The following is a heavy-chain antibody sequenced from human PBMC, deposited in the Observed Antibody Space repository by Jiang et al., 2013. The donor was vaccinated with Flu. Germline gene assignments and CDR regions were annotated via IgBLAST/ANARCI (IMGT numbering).Heavy chain of an antibody. D-gene: IGHD3-22*01. CDR1: AYSFSKYA. CDR3: AREGYYFDSTGSPRSHGLDV. CDR2: INTDTGDP. Sequence: GSELKEPGASVKVSCKASAYSFSKYALTWVRQAPGQGLEWMGWINTDTGDPTYAQAFTGRFVFSSDTSVSTAYLHISGLKAEDTAVYYCAREGYYFDSTGSPRSHGLDVWGQGTAVTVSS. V-gene: IGHV7-4-1*02. J-gene: IGHJ6*02.